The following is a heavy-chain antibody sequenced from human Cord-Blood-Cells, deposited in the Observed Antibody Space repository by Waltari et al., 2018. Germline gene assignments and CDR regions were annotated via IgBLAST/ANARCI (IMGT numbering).Heavy chain of an antibody. CDR3: ARRGGRAWIFDY. CDR2: TYYSSKWYN. CDR1: GASASSNSAP. Sequence: QVQLQQSGPGLVKPSQTLSLTCAISGASASSNSAPWNWLRQSPSRGLEGLVKTYYSSKWYNDYAVSVKSRITINPDTSKNQFSLQLNSVTPEDTAVYYCARRGGRAWIFDYWGQGTLVTVSS. V-gene: IGHV6-1*01. D-gene: IGHD1-1*01. J-gene: IGHJ4*02.